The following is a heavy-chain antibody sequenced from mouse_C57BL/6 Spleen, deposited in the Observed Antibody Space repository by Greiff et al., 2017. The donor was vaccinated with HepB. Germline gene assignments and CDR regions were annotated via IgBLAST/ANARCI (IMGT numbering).Heavy chain of an antibody. V-gene: IGHV5-6*01. Sequence: EVKLMESGGDLVKPGGSLKLSCAASGFTFSSYGMSWVRQTPDKRLEWVATISSGGSYTYYPDSVKGRFTISRDNAKNTLYLQMSSLKSEDTAMYYCARQGYFDVWGTGTTVTVSS. CDR2: ISSGGSYT. J-gene: IGHJ1*03. CDR1: GFTFSSYG. CDR3: ARQGYFDV.